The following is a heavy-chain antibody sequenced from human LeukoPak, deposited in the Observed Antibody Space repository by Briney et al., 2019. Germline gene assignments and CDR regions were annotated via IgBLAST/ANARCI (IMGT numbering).Heavy chain of an antibody. CDR1: GGSISSYY. CDR2: IYYSGST. Sequence: SETLSLTCTVSGGSISSYYWSWIRQPPGKGLEWLGYIYYSGSTNYNPSLKSRVTISVDTSKNQFSLKLSSVTAADTAVYYCARRGRWLQTNWFDPWGQGTLVTVSS. V-gene: IGHV4-59*12. D-gene: IGHD5-24*01. CDR3: ARRGRWLQTNWFDP. J-gene: IGHJ5*02.